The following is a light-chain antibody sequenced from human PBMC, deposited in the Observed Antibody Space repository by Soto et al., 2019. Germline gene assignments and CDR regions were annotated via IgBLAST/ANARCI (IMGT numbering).Light chain of an antibody. CDR3: PQLNSYRLT. CDR1: QGLSSY. J-gene: IGKJ4*01. CDR2: AVS. Sequence: DIQLTQSPSFLTASVGDRVTITCRASQGLSSYFAWYQQKPGKAPKLLLYAVSTLQSGVPSRFSGSASGTAFTLTISSLQPEDFATYYCPQLNSYRLTFGGGTKVEIK. V-gene: IGKV1-9*01.